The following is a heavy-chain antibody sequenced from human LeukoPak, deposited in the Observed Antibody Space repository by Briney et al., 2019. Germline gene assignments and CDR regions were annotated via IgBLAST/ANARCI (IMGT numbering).Heavy chain of an antibody. D-gene: IGHD3-22*01. Sequence: GGSLRLSCAASGFTFSSYAMSWVRQAPGKGLEWVSVIYSGGSTYYADSVKGRFTISRDNSKNTLYLQMNSLRAEDTAVYYCARVYYDSSGYYYNYYYYMDVWGKGTTVTISS. CDR1: GFTFSSYA. J-gene: IGHJ6*03. V-gene: IGHV3-53*01. CDR3: ARVYYDSSGYYYNYYYYMDV. CDR2: IYSGGST.